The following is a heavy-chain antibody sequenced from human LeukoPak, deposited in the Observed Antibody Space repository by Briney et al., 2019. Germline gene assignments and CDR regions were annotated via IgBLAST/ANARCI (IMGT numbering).Heavy chain of an antibody. V-gene: IGHV3-48*01. Sequence: HPGGSLRLSCAASGFTFSDCSMNWVRQPPGKGLEWVSYISSTTSSIYYADSVKGRFTISRDNANNSLYLHMNSLRAEDTAVYYCAKDVRQWLDAFDIWGQGTMVTVSS. D-gene: IGHD6-19*01. CDR2: ISSTTSSI. J-gene: IGHJ3*02. CDR1: GFTFSDCS. CDR3: AKDVRQWLDAFDI.